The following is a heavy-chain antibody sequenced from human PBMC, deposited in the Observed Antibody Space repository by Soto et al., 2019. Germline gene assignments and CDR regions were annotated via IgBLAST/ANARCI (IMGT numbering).Heavy chain of an antibody. CDR1: GGSISSGDSY. D-gene: IGHD1-1*01. J-gene: IGHJ4*02. Sequence: QVQLQESGPGLVKPSQTLSLTCTIAGGSISSGDSYWSWSRQPPGKGLEWIGHIYDIGSTYNNPSLNSRVTISIDPSENQFSLNLRSVTAADTAVYYCARGLSGDKVDSWGQGTLVTVSS. CDR3: ARGLSGDKVDS. V-gene: IGHV4-30-4*01. CDR2: IYDIGST.